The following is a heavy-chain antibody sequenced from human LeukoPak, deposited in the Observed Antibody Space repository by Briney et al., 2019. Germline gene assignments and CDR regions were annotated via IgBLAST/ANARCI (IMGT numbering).Heavy chain of an antibody. CDR2: IYDDNT. V-gene: IGHV3-23*01. CDR3: AARKVRGVWFYLDY. J-gene: IGHJ4*02. Sequence: GGSLRLSCAASGFTVSAYAMAWVRQAPGKGLEWVSTIYDDNTYYADSVKGRFAISTDNSKNTLYLQMNSLRVGDTAVYFCAARKVRGVWFYLDYWSQGTLVTVSS. D-gene: IGHD3-10*01. CDR1: GFTVSAYA.